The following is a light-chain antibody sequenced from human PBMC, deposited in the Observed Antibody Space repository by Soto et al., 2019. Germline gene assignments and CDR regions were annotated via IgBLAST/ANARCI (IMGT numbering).Light chain of an antibody. V-gene: IGKV1-39*01. Sequence: DIPTTQSPSSLSASVGDTVTITCRASQSISHCLNWFQQKPGNAPKLLIYAASSLQSGVPSRFSGGGSGTDFTLTISSLQPEDFATYYCQQSYITPYTFGQGTKVEIK. CDR3: QQSYITPYT. CDR2: AAS. J-gene: IGKJ2*01. CDR1: QSISHC.